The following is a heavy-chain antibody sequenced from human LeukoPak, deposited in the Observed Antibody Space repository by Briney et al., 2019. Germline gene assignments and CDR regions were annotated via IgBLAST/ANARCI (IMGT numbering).Heavy chain of an antibody. CDR3: ASRSSYFDY. J-gene: IGHJ4*02. CDR1: GYSISSGYY. Sequence: PSETLSLTCAVSGYSISSGYYWGWIRQPPGKGLEWIGIIYHSGSTYYNPSLKSRVTISVDTSKNQSSLKLSSVTAADTAVYYCASRSSYFDYWGQGTLVTVSS. V-gene: IGHV4-38-2*01. CDR2: IYHSGST.